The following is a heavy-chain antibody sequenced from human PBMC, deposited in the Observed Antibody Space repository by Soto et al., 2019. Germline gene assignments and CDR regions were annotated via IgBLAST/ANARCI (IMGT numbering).Heavy chain of an antibody. Sequence: EVQLLESGGGLVQPGGSLRLSCAASGFTFSSYAMSWVRQAPGKGLEWVSAISGSGVSTYYGDSVKGRFTISRDNSKNTLYLQMNSLIADDTAVYYCAKEAIFGEFVFDYWGQGTLFTVSS. J-gene: IGHJ4*02. CDR1: GFTFSSYA. D-gene: IGHD3-10*01. CDR2: ISGSGVST. V-gene: IGHV3-23*01. CDR3: AKEAIFGEFVFDY.